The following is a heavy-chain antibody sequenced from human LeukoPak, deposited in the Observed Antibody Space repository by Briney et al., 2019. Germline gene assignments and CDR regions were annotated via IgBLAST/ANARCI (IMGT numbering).Heavy chain of an antibody. CDR1: GFTFSSYS. CDR2: ISGSSSYI. D-gene: IGHD1-26*01. Sequence: GSLSLSCAASGFTFSSYSMNWVRQAPGKGLEWVSSISGSSSYIYYADSVKGRFTISRDNAKNSLYLQMNSLRAEDTAVYYCARFRWELPGLGYWGQGTLVTVSS. V-gene: IGHV3-21*01. CDR3: ARFRWELPGLGY. J-gene: IGHJ4*02.